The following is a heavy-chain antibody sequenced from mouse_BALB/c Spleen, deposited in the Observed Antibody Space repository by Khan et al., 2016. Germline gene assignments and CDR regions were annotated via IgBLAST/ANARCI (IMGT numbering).Heavy chain of an antibody. D-gene: IGHD1-1*01. V-gene: IGHV1-52*01. Sequence: VQLQQPGAELVRPGASVKLSCKASGNPFTTYWMNWVKQRPEQGLEWIGRIDPYDSETHYGQKFTDKAILTVDKSSSTAYSQLSSLTSEDSEVYYCARGSTVFDFWGQGTTLTVSS. CDR1: GNPFTTYW. CDR3: ARGSTVFDF. J-gene: IGHJ2*01. CDR2: IDPYDSET.